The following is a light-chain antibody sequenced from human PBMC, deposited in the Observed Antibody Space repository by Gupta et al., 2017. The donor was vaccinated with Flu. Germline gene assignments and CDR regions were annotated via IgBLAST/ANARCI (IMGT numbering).Light chain of an antibody. CDR3: LQDENSPYT. V-gene: IGKV3-20*01. CDR1: QYVSSRY. CDR2: DAS. J-gene: IGKJ3*01. Sequence: GILSLSPGAGATLSFRASQYVSSRYLAWYQQKPGRAPSLLMYDASTRAAGIPDRFSGSGSGTDFTLTISRLEPEDSAVYYCLQDENSPYTFGHGTKLDIK.